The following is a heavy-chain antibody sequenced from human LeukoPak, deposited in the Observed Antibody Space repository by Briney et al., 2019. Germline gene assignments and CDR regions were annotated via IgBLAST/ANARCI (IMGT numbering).Heavy chain of an antibody. CDR2: TYYKSKRYN. CDR3: ARDPRRVRSSGWYFDY. V-gene: IGHV6-1*01. J-gene: IGHJ4*02. Sequence: SQTLSLTCAISGDSVSSNSAAWNWIRQSPSRGLEWLGRTYYKSKRYNDYAVSVKSRITINPDTSKNQFSLQLNSVTPEDTAVYYCARDPRRVRSSGWYFDYWGQGTLVTVSS. CDR1: GDSVSSNSAA. D-gene: IGHD6-19*01.